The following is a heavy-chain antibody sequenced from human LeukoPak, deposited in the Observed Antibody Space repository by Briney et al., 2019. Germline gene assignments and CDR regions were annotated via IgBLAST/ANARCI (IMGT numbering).Heavy chain of an antibody. Sequence: GGSLRLSCAASGFTFSSYAMHWVRQAPGKGLEWVAVISYDGSNKYYADSVKGRFTISRDNSKNTLYLQMNSLRAEDTAAYYCARDLYTHSGRFDYWGQGTLVTVSS. CDR2: ISYDGSNK. D-gene: IGHD5-12*01. CDR3: ARDLYTHSGRFDY. J-gene: IGHJ4*02. CDR1: GFTFSSYA. V-gene: IGHV3-30-3*01.